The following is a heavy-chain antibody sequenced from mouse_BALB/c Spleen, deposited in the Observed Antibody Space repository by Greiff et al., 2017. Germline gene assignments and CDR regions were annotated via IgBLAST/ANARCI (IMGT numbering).Heavy chain of an antibody. CDR2: ISSGGSTI. Sequence: EVQGVESGGGLVQPGGSRKLSCAASGFTFSSFGMHWVRQAPEKGLGWVAYISSGGSTIYYADTVKGRFTISRDNPKNTLFLQMTSLRSEDTTMYYCARSPITTVVAPFDYWGQGTTLTVSS. CDR1: GFTFSSFG. CDR3: ARSPITTVVAPFDY. J-gene: IGHJ2*01. V-gene: IGHV5-17*02. D-gene: IGHD1-1*01.